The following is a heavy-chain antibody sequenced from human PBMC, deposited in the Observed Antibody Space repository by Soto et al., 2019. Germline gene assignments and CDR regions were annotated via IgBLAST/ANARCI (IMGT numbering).Heavy chain of an antibody. CDR2: ISDNGGTI. D-gene: IGHD3-10*01. Sequence: EVELLESGGGLIQPGGSLRLSCAASGFAFDNYAMSWVRQAPGKGLEWVSIISDNGGTIYYTDSVKGRFTISRDNSKNTLYLQVNSPRDEDPAVYYCAKVRGGGVGAFDIWGRGTMVIVSS. CDR3: AKVRGGGVGAFDI. CDR1: GFAFDNYA. V-gene: IGHV3-23*01. J-gene: IGHJ3*02.